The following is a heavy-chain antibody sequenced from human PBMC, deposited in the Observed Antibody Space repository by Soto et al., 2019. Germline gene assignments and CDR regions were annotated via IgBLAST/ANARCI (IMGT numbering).Heavy chain of an antibody. Sequence: GGSLRLSCAASGFTFDDYAMHWVRQAPGKGLEWVSGISWNSGNIGYADSVKGRFTISRDNAKNSLYLQMNSLRAEDTALYYCAKDWRGFGTGSFDYWGQGTLVTVSS. D-gene: IGHD1-1*01. CDR1: GFTFDDYA. J-gene: IGHJ4*02. CDR3: AKDWRGFGTGSFDY. V-gene: IGHV3-9*01. CDR2: ISWNSGNI.